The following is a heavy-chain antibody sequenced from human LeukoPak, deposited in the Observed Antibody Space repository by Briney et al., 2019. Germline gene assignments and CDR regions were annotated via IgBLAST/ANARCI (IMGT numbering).Heavy chain of an antibody. D-gene: IGHD3-22*01. CDR1: GGSISSYY. V-gene: IGHV4-59*01. J-gene: IGHJ6*03. CDR3: ARDRMIVVVAPYYYYMDV. Sequence: PSETLSLTCTVSGGSISSYYWSWIRQPPGKGLEWIGYIYYSGSTNYNPSLKSRVTISVDTSKNQFSLKLSSVTAADTAVYYCARDRMIVVVAPYYYYMDVWGKGTTVTISS. CDR2: IYYSGST.